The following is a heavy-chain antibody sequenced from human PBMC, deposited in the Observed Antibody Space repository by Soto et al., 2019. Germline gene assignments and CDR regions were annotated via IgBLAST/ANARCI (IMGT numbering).Heavy chain of an antibody. Sequence: QEHLVQSGGGVVQPGGSLRLSCDASGFTFSIFGMHWVRQAPGKGLAWVAVLSYDGTYKYYADSVKGRVTISRDNSKNMLFLQINSLRPDDTAVYYCAKDHTQYGSGYFYGMDVWGQGTAVTVS. V-gene: IGHV3-30*18. CDR1: GFTFSIFG. D-gene: IGHD3-10*01. J-gene: IGHJ6*02. CDR3: AKDHTQYGSGYFYGMDV. CDR2: LSYDGTYK.